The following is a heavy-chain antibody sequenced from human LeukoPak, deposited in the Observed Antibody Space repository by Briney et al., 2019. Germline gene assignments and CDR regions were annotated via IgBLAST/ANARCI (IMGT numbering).Heavy chain of an antibody. V-gene: IGHV3-33*01. CDR3: ARDLTYYDILTGYYYYYGMDV. CDR1: GFTFSNYG. Sequence: GGSLRLSCAASGFTFSNYGMHWVRQAPGKGLDWVALIWHDGSNKYYADSVKGRFTISRDNSKSTLYLQMNSLRAEDTAVYYCARDLTYYDILTGYYYYYGMDVWGQGTTVTVSS. CDR2: IWHDGSNK. D-gene: IGHD3-9*01. J-gene: IGHJ6*02.